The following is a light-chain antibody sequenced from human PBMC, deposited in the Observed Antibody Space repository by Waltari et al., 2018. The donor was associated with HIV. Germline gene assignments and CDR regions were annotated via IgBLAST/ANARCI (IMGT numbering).Light chain of an antibody. CDR3: QSYDSSLTGSV. J-gene: IGLJ2*01. CDR1: SSNIGAGYD. Sequence: QSVLTQPPSVSGAPGQRVTISCTGSSSNIGAGYDVHWYQQLPGTAPKLLIYGNPNRPSGVPDRFSGSKSGTSPSLAITGLQAEDEADYYCQSYDSSLTGSVFGGGTKLTVL. CDR2: GNP. V-gene: IGLV1-40*01.